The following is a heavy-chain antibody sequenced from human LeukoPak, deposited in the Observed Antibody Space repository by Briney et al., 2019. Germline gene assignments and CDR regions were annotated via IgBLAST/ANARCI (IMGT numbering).Heavy chain of an antibody. D-gene: IGHD3-3*01. CDR2: ISGSGGTT. Sequence: GGSLRLSCAASGFTFSNHAMSWVRQAPGKGLEWVSGISGSGGTTYYADSVEGRFTMSRDNSKKVLDLHMKSLRAEDTAVYYCAKEVARYDFWSGFHHWGQGTLVTVSS. CDR3: AKEVARYDFWSGFHH. CDR1: GFTFSNHA. J-gene: IGHJ4*02. V-gene: IGHV3-23*01.